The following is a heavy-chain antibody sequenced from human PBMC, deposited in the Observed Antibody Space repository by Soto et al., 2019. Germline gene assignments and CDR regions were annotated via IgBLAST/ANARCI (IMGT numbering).Heavy chain of an antibody. Sequence: QMQLVQSGAEVKKPGSSVRVSCKASGGTFGNFGISWVRQAPGQGLEWMGGTIPIFDTPHYAEKFRDRVTLSSDATSTDYLELTRFTSEDTATYSCARDREDGSGTKYNWFDSWGQGTVVTVSS. CDR2: TIPIFDTP. CDR3: ARDREDGSGTKYNWFDS. V-gene: IGHV1-69*01. CDR1: GGTFGNFG. D-gene: IGHD3-10*01. J-gene: IGHJ5*01.